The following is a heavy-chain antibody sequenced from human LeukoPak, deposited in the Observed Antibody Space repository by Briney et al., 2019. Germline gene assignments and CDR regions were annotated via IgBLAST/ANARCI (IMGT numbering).Heavy chain of an antibody. CDR3: AREGKITMVRGVIRYYYMDV. J-gene: IGHJ6*03. CDR1: GGSFSGYY. CDR2: INHSGST. D-gene: IGHD3-10*01. V-gene: IGHV4-34*01. Sequence: SETLSLTCAVYGGSFSGYYWSWIRQPPGKGLEWIGEINHSGSTNYNPSLKSRVTISVDTSKNQFSLKLSSVTAADTAVYYCAREGKITMVRGVIRYYYMDVWGKGTTVTISS.